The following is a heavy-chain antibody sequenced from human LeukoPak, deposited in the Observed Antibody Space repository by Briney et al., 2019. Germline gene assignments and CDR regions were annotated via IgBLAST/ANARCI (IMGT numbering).Heavy chain of an antibody. D-gene: IGHD5-12*01. CDR3: AKDLGGYDRDY. Sequence: GGSLRLSCAASGFTFSSYGMSWVRQAPGKGLEWVSAISGSGGSTYYADSVKGRFTISRDNSKNTLYLQMNSLRAEGTAVYYCAKDLGGYDRDYWGQGTLVTVSS. CDR2: ISGSGGST. V-gene: IGHV3-23*01. CDR1: GFTFSSYG. J-gene: IGHJ4*02.